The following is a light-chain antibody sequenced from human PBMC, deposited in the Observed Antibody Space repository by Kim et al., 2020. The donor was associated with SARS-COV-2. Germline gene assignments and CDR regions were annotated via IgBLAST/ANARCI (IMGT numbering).Light chain of an antibody. V-gene: IGKV1-5*03. CDR2: LAS. J-gene: IGKJ2*01. Sequence: SAPVGDRVTITCRASESIGTWLAWYQQKPGRAPRLLIYLASTLENGVPSRFSGTGSGTEFSLSITSLQPDDFATYYCQHYSRFPYTFGQGTKLEI. CDR3: QHYSRFPYT. CDR1: ESIGTW.